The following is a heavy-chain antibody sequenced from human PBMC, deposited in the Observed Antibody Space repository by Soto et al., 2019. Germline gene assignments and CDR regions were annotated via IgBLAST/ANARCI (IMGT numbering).Heavy chain of an antibody. CDR1: GGTFSSYT. J-gene: IGHJ5*02. D-gene: IGHD2-2*01. V-gene: IGHV1-69*04. Sequence: SVKVSCKASGGTFSSYTISWVRQAPGQGLEWMGRIIPILGIANYAQKFRGRVTITADKSTSTAYMELSSLRSEDTAVYYCARDCSSTSCYAYPWGQGTLVTVSS. CDR3: ARDCSSTSCYAYP. CDR2: IIPILGIA.